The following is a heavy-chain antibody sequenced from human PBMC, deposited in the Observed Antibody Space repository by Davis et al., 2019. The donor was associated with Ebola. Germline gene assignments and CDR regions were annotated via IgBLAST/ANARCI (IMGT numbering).Heavy chain of an antibody. D-gene: IGHD6-13*01. J-gene: IGHJ4*02. CDR3: ARDLSGAAAGSN. V-gene: IGHV1-69*04. CDR2: IIPILGIA. CDR1: GGTFSSYA. Sequence: AASVKVSCKASGGTFSSYAISWVRQAPGQGLEWMGRIIPILGIANYAQKFQGRVTMTRNTSISTAYMELSSLRSEDTAVYYCARDLSGAAAGSNWGQGTLVTVPS.